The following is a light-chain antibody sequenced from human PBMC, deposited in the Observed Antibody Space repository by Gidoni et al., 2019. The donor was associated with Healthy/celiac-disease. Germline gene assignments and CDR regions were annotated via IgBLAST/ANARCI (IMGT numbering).Light chain of an antibody. CDR2: EVS. CDR1: SSDVGGYNY. J-gene: IGLJ2*01. CDR3: SSYTSSSLEV. Sequence: QSALTQPASVSGSPGQSITISCTGTSSDVGGYNYVSWYQQHPGKAPKLMIYEVSNRPSGVSNRFSGSKSGNTASLTISGLQAEDEADYYCSSYTSSSLEVFGGGTKLTAL. V-gene: IGLV2-14*01.